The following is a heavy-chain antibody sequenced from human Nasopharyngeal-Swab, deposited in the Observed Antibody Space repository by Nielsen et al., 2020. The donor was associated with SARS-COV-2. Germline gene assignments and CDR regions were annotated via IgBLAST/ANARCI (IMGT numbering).Heavy chain of an antibody. CDR3: ARDRLEWLLSYYYYGMDV. D-gene: IGHD3-3*01. Sequence: GESLKISCAASGFTFSDYYMSWIRQAPGKGLEWVSYISSSSIYTNYADSVKGRFTISRDNAKNSLYLQMNSLRAEDTAVYYCARDRLEWLLSYYYYGMDVWGQGTTVTVSS. CDR2: ISSSSIYT. CDR1: GFTFSDYY. J-gene: IGHJ6*02. V-gene: IGHV3-11*05.